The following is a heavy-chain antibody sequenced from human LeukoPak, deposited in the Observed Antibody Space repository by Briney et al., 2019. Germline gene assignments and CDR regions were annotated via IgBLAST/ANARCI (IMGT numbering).Heavy chain of an antibody. V-gene: IGHV3-23*01. Sequence: GGSLRLSCAASGFTFGSYGMSWVRQAPGKGLECVSFITPNADRTSYADSVEGRFTISRDNPRNTLYMQMNSLRDEDTALYYCAIMHGYYDGSGYWVQWGQGTLVTVSS. CDR3: AIMHGYYDGSGYWVQ. CDR1: GFTFGSYG. J-gene: IGHJ1*01. D-gene: IGHD3-22*01. CDR2: ITPNADRT.